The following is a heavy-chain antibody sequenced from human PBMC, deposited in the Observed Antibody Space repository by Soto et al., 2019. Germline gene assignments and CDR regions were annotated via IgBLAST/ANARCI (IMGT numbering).Heavy chain of an antibody. CDR1: GGTFSSYA. Sequence: GASVKGPCKASGGTFSSYAISWVRQAPGQGLEWMGWIIPNIGTANYAQKFQGMVTMTRDTSISTAYMELSRLRSDDTAVYYCARGAAVTTSHNWFDPWGQGTLVTVSS. J-gene: IGHJ5*02. D-gene: IGHD4-4*01. CDR2: IIPNIGTA. V-gene: IGHV1-2*02. CDR3: ARGAAVTTSHNWFDP.